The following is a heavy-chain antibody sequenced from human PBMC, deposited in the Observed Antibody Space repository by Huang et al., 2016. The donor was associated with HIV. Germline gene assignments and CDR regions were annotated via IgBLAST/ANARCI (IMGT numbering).Heavy chain of an antibody. CDR3: VRDPRIQSWLNYFDY. D-gene: IGHD3-22*01. V-gene: IGHV3-74*01. CDR2: INSDGRMS. CDR1: GFTFSSYW. J-gene: IGHJ4*02. Sequence: EVQLVESGGGLVQPGGSLRLSCAASGFTFSSYWMHWVRQAPGKGVVWVSRINSDGRMSGYADSVKGRFTISRDNAKNTLYLQMNSLRAEDTAVYYCVRDPRIQSWLNYFDYWGQGTLVSVSS.